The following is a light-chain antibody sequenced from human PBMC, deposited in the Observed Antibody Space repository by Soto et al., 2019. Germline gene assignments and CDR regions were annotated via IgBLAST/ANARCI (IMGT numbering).Light chain of an antibody. V-gene: IGLV2-23*01. Sequence: QSVLTQPASVSGSPGQSITISCTGTSSNVGTYNLVSWYQQHSGKAPKLMIYEGSKRPSGVSNRFSGSKSGTTASLTISGLQAEDEADYYCCSYAGSSTDVFGTGTKGTVL. CDR2: EGS. J-gene: IGLJ1*01. CDR3: CSYAGSSTDV. CDR1: SSNVGTYNL.